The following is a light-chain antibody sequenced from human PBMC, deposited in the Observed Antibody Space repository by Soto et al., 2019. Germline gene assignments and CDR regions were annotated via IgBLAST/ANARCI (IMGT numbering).Light chain of an antibody. CDR3: SSYTGSNTVL. CDR1: SSDVGGSNY. V-gene: IGLV2-14*01. CDR2: NVS. J-gene: IGLJ2*01. Sequence: QSALTQPASVSGSPGQSITISCTGTSSDVGGSNYVSWYQKHPGKAPKLIIYNVSNLPSGVSDLFSGSKSGNTAALTISVLRAEDEADYYCSSYTGSNTVLFGGGTKITVL.